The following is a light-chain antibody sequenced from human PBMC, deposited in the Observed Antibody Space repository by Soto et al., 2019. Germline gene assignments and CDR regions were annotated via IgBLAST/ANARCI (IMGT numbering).Light chain of an antibody. CDR3: QHYESYSEA. Sequence: DIQMTQSPSTLSGSVGDRVTITCRASQTISSWLAWYQQKPGKAPKLLIYKASTLKSGVPSRISGSGAGTEFTLTLSSLQPDEFATYCFQHYESYSEACGQGTKVEL. J-gene: IGKJ1*01. V-gene: IGKV1-5*03. CDR1: QTISSW. CDR2: KAS.